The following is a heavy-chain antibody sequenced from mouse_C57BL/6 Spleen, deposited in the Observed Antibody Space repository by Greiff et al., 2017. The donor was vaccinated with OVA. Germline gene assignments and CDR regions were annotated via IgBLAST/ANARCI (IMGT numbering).Heavy chain of an antibody. J-gene: IGHJ4*01. CDR2: INPSNGGT. Sequence: QVQLQQSGTELVKPGASVKLSCKASGYTFTSYWMHWVKQRPGQGLEWIGNINPSNGGTNYNEKFKSKATLTVDKSSSTAYMQLSSLTSEDSAVYYCARSRYGYDDAMDYWGQGTSVTVSS. D-gene: IGHD2-2*01. CDR1: GYTFTSYW. CDR3: ARSRYGYDDAMDY. V-gene: IGHV1-53*01.